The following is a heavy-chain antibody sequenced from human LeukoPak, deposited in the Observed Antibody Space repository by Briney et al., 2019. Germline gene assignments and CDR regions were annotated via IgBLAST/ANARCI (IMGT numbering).Heavy chain of an antibody. J-gene: IGHJ3*02. CDR2: IYYSGST. Sequence: SETLSLTCTVSGGSISSYYWSWIRQPPGKGLEWIGYIYYSGSTNYNPSLKSRVTISVDTSMNQFSLKLSSVTAADTAVYYCARAPSPGAFDIWGQGTMVTVSS. V-gene: IGHV4-59*01. CDR3: ARAPSPGAFDI. CDR1: GGSISSYY.